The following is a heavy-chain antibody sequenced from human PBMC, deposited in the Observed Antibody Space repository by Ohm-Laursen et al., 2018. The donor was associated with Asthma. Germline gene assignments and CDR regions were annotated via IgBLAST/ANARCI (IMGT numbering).Heavy chain of an antibody. CDR1: GFTFSSYA. CDR3: ARGTDGMDV. CDR2: ISYDGSNK. V-gene: IGHV3-30-3*01. Sequence: SLRLSCAASGFTFSSYAMHWVRQAPGKGLEWVAVISYDGSNKYYADSVKGRFTISRDNSKNTLYLQMNSLRAEDTAVYYCARGTDGMDVWGQGTTATVSS. J-gene: IGHJ6*02.